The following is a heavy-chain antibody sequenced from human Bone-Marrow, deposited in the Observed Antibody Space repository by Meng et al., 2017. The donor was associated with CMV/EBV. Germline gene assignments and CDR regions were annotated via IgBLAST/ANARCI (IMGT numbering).Heavy chain of an antibody. J-gene: IGHJ4*02. V-gene: IGHV1-2*02. CDR2: INPNSGGT. Sequence: YTFNGYYMHWVRQAPGQGLEWMGWINPNSGGTNYAQKFQGRVTMTRDTSISTAYMELSRLRSDDTAVYYCARLFCSSTSCYLYFDYWGQGTLVTVSS. D-gene: IGHD2-2*01. CDR3: ARLFCSSTSCYLYFDY. CDR1: YTFNGYY.